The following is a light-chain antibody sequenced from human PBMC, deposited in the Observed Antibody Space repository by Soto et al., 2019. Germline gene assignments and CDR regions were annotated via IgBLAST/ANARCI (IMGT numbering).Light chain of an antibody. CDR3: QAWDSSTYVV. J-gene: IGLJ2*01. Sequence: SYELNQPPSVSVSPGQTASINCSGDKLGDKYACWYQQKPGQSPVLVIYQDSKRPSGIPERFSGSNSGNTATLTISGTQAMDEADYYCQAWDSSTYVVFGGGTKLTVL. CDR2: QDS. V-gene: IGLV3-1*01. CDR1: KLGDKY.